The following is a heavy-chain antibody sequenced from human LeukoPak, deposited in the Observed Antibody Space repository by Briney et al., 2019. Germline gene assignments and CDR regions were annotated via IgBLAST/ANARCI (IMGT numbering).Heavy chain of an antibody. CDR3: SGYSSGWYRNY. D-gene: IGHD6-19*01. V-gene: IGHV3-48*03. J-gene: IGHJ4*02. CDR1: GSTFSSYE. Sequence: GGSLRLSCAASGSTFSSYEMNWVRQAPGKGLEWVSYISSSGSTIYYADSAKGRFTISRDNAKNSLYLQTNSLRAEDTAVYYCSGYSSGWYRNYWGQGTLVTVSS. CDR2: ISSSGSTI.